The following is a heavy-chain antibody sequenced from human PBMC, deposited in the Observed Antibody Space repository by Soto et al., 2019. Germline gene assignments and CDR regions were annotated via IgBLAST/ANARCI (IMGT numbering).Heavy chain of an antibody. CDR1: GGSISSYY. J-gene: IGHJ4*02. CDR2: IYYSGSA. D-gene: IGHD4-17*01. CDR3: ARNYGGNVDY. Sequence: QVQLQESGPGLVRPSETLSLTCTVSGGSISSYYWSWIRQPQGKVLEWIGYIYYSGSANYNPSLKSRVTISVDTSKNQFSLKLSSATAADTAVYYCARNYGGNVDYWGQGTLVTVSS. V-gene: IGHV4-59*08.